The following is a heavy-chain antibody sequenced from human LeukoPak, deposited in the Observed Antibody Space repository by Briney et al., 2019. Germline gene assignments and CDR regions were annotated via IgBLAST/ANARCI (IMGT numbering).Heavy chain of an antibody. CDR2: INHSGTT. CDR1: GGSFSGYF. CDR3: ARVGEINYYDSSGPDY. V-gene: IGHV4-34*01. J-gene: IGHJ4*02. D-gene: IGHD3-22*01. Sequence: SETLSLTCAVYGGSFSGYFWSWIRQPPGKGLEWIGEINHSGTTNYNPSLKSRVTISVDTSKNQFSLKLSSVTAADTAVYYCARVGEINYYDSSGPDYWGQGTLVTVSS.